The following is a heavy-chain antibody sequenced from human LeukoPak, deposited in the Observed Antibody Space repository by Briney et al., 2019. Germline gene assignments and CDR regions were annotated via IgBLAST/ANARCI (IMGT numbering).Heavy chain of an antibody. CDR1: GGTFSSYA. J-gene: IGHJ5*02. Sequence: GASVKVSCKAPGGTFSSYAISWVRQAPGQGLEWMGRIIPILGIANYAQKFQGRVTITADKSTSTAYMELSSLRSEDTAVYYCAREGVWLLREAAASPGIRNWFDPWGQGTLVTVSS. V-gene: IGHV1-69*04. CDR3: AREGVWLLREAAASPGIRNWFDP. D-gene: IGHD2-2*01. CDR2: IIPILGIA.